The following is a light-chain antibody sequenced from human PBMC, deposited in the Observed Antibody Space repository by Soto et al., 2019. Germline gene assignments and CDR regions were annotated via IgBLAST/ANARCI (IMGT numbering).Light chain of an antibody. CDR2: KAS. J-gene: IGKJ1*01. CDR1: QSVSFW. V-gene: IGKV1-5*03. CDR3: QQYQTYWT. Sequence: DIQMTQSPSTLPASVGDRVTITCRASQSVSFWLAWHQQKPGKAPRLLIYKASHLESGVPSRFSGGGCGTEFTLTISSLQADDFATYYCQQYQTYWTFGQGTKVDIK.